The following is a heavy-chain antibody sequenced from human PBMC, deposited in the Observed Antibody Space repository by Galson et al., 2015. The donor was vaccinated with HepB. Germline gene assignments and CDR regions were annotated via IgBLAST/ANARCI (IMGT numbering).Heavy chain of an antibody. Sequence: SETLSLTCAVYGGSFSGYYWNWIRQPPGKGLEWIGEINHSGSTNYNPSLKSRVTISVDTSKNQFSLKLSSVTAADTAVYYCARGRGVINYWGQGTLVTVSS. CDR2: INHSGST. V-gene: IGHV4-34*01. CDR1: GGSFSGYY. CDR3: ARGRGVINY. D-gene: IGHD3-10*01. J-gene: IGHJ4*02.